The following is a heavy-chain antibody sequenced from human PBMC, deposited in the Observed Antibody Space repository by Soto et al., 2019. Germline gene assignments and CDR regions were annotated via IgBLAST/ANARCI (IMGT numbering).Heavy chain of an antibody. CDR3: ARVVKAGDYGDYGRYYFDY. D-gene: IGHD4-17*01. V-gene: IGHV1-18*04. CDR1: GYTFTTYG. J-gene: IGHJ4*01. Sequence: QVQLVQSGAEVKKPGASVKVSCKASGYTFTTYGITWVRQAPGQGLEWMGWISAYSGNTKYAQKLQGRLTVTTDTSTNTAYMDLRSLRSDDKAVYYCARVVKAGDYGDYGRYYFDYWGHGTLVTVSS. CDR2: ISAYSGNT.